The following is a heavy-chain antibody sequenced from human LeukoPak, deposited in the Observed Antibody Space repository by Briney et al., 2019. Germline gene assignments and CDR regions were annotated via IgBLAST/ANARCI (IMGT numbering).Heavy chain of an antibody. CDR1: GFTFSNNG. CDR3: ARDNGDGDWYFDL. CDR2: IWYDGSNK. D-gene: IGHD2-8*01. Sequence: GGSLRLSCVASGFTFSNNGKHWVRQAPCKGLEWVAVIWYDGSNKYYADSVKGRFTISRDNSKNTLYLQMNSLRAEDTAVYYCARDNGDGDWYFDLWGRGTLVTVSS. V-gene: IGHV3-33*01. J-gene: IGHJ2*01.